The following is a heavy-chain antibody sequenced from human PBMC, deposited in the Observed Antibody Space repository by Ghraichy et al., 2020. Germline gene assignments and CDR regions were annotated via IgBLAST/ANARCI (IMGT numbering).Heavy chain of an antibody. V-gene: IGHV3-48*02. CDR1: GFTFSSYS. D-gene: IGHD1-7*01. J-gene: IGHJ3*02. Sequence: GGSLRLSCAASGFTFSSYSMNWVRQAPGKGLEWVSYISSSSSTIYYADSVKGRFTISRDNAKNSLYLQMNSLRDEDTAVYYCARGVDNWNYFLRNDAFDIWGQGTMVTVSS. CDR3: ARGVDNWNYFLRNDAFDI. CDR2: ISSSSSTI.